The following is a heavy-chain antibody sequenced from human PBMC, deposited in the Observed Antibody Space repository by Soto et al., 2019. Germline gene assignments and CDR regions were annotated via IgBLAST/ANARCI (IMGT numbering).Heavy chain of an antibody. Sequence: QVQLVESGGGVVQPGRSLRLSCAASGFTFSSYGMHWVRQAPGKGLEWVAVIWYDGSNKYYADSVKGRFTISRDNSKNTLYLQMNSLRAEDTAVYYCARSVRIQLWLRENYFDYWGQGTLDTVSS. D-gene: IGHD5-18*01. CDR1: GFTFSSYG. CDR2: IWYDGSNK. CDR3: ARSVRIQLWLRENYFDY. V-gene: IGHV3-33*01. J-gene: IGHJ4*02.